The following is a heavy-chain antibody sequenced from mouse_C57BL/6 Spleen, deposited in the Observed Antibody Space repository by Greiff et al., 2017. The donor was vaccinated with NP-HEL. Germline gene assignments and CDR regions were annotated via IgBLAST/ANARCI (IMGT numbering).Heavy chain of an antibody. Sequence: EVKLVESGGGLVKPGGSLKLSCAASGFTFSSYAMSWVRQTPEKRLEWVATISDGGSYTYYPDNVKGRFTISRDNAKNNLYLQMSHLKSEDTAMYYCARDNLNFDVWGTGTTVTVSS. CDR1: GFTFSSYA. CDR3: ARDNLNFDV. CDR2: ISDGGSYT. V-gene: IGHV5-4*01. J-gene: IGHJ1*03.